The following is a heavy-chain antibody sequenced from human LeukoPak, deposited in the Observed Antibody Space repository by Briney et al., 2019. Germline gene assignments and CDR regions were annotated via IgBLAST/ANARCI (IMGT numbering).Heavy chain of an antibody. CDR1: GGSFSGYY. CDR2: INHSGST. Sequence: SETLSLTCAVYGGSFSGYYWSWIRQPPGKGREWIGEINHSGSTNYNPSLKSRVTISVDTSKNQFSLKLSSVTAADTAVYYCAGGSGSYPPYWGQGTLVTVSS. D-gene: IGHD3-10*01. V-gene: IGHV4-34*01. J-gene: IGHJ4*02. CDR3: AGGSGSYPPY.